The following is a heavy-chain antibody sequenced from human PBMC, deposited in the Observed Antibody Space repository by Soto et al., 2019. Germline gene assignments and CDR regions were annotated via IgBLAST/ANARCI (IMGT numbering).Heavy chain of an antibody. D-gene: IGHD3-22*01. CDR1: GFSLSTSGVG. CDR3: AHRGDSSGYFHFDY. Sequence: QITLKESGPTLVKPTQTLTLTCTFSGFSLSTSGVGVGWIRQPPGKALEWLALIYWDDDKRYSPSLKSRLTITKDTSKIQVVLTMTNMDPVDTATYYGAHRGDSSGYFHFDYWGQGTLVTVSS. V-gene: IGHV2-5*02. J-gene: IGHJ4*02. CDR2: IYWDDDK.